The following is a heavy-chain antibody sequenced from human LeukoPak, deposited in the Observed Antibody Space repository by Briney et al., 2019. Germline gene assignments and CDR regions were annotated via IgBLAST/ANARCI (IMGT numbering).Heavy chain of an antibody. J-gene: IGHJ4*02. CDR2: ISFDGSNK. CDR1: GFTFSSYD. D-gene: IGHD3-22*01. Sequence: PGGSLRLSCAASGFTFSSYDIHWVRQAPGKGLQWVAVISFDGSNKYYADSVKGRFTISRDNSKNTLYLQMNSLGPEDTAVYYCARPYYYDGSGYFDYWGQGSLVTVSS. V-gene: IGHV3-30*04. CDR3: ARPYYYDGSGYFDY.